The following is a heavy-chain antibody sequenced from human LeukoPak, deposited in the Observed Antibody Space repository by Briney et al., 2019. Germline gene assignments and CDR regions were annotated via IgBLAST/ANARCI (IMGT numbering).Heavy chain of an antibody. CDR3: AREATYNYAYALDY. D-gene: IGHD5-18*01. V-gene: IGHV3-7*01. CDR2: IKGDGSEI. Sequence: GGSLRLSCVGSGFTFSSYYMSWVRQAPGKGREWVANIKGDGSEIYYVDSVKGRFTISRDNAENSLYLQMNSLRAEDTAVYYCAREATYNYAYALDYWGQGTLVTVSS. CDR1: GFTFSSYY. J-gene: IGHJ4*02.